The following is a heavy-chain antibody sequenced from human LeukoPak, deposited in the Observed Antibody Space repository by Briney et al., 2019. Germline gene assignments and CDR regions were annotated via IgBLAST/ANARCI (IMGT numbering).Heavy chain of an antibody. CDR2: MYHSGST. J-gene: IGHJ5*02. D-gene: IGHD6-19*01. Sequence: SETLSLTCAVSGGSISSNNWWNWVRQPPGKGLEWIGEMYHSGSTNYNPSLKSRVTMSVDTSKNQFSLKLSSVTAADTAVYYCARVRYSSGSGPNWFDPWGQGTLVTVSS. CDR3: ARVRYSSGSGPNWFDP. CDR1: GGSISSNNW. V-gene: IGHV4-4*02.